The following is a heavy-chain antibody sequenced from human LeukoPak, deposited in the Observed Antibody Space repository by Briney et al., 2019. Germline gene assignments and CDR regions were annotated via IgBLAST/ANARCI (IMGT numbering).Heavy chain of an antibody. V-gene: IGHV3-48*04. D-gene: IGHD3-10*02. CDR2: VKTDGRTT. J-gene: IGHJ6*04. CDR1: GFTFSSYS. CDR3: AELGITMIGGV. Sequence: GGSLRLSCAASGFTFSSYSMNWVRQAPGKGLVWVSHVKTDGRTTHYADSVKGRFTISRDNAKNSLYLQMNSLRAEDTAVYYCAELGITMIGGVWGKGTTVTISS.